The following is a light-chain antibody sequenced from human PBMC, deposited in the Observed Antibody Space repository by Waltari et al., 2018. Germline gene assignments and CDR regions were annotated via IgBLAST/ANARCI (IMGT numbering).Light chain of an antibody. CDR2: GAS. Sequence: EIVMTQSPVTLSVSPGESAPLSCRASQTVGTKLAWYQQKPGQAPRLLIYGASTRATGIAARFSGSGSGTEFTLTISSLQSEDFAIYYCQQYNLWPWTFDQGTKVDIK. CDR3: QQYNLWPWT. J-gene: IGKJ1*01. V-gene: IGKV3-15*01. CDR1: QTVGTK.